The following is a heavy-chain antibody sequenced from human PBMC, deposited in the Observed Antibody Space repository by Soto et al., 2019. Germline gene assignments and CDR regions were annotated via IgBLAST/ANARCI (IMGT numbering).Heavy chain of an antibody. CDR3: NTGDISGYYGAGLYIYYYDGMDV. D-gene: IGHD3-10*01. CDR1: GFTFSNAW. Sequence: EVQLVESGGGLVKPGGSLRLSYAASGFTFSNAWMNWVRQAPGKRLEWVGRIKSKTDGGTTDYAASVKGRLTISRDDSKKTLYLQMNSLTTEDTAVYYCNTGDISGYYGAGLYIYYYDGMDVWGQGTTVSVSS. CDR2: IKSKTDGGTT. V-gene: IGHV3-15*07. J-gene: IGHJ6*02.